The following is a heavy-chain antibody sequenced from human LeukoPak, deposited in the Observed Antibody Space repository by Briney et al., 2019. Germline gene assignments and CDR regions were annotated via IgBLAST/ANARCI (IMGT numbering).Heavy chain of an antibody. CDR1: GFTFSSYW. Sequence: GGSLRLSCAASGFTFSSYWMHWVRQAPGKGLVWVSRINSDGSSTNYADSVKGRITISRDNAKNTLYLQMNSLRAEDTAVYYCARELSHYYYYGMDVWGQGTTVTVSS. V-gene: IGHV3-74*01. CDR3: ARELSHYYYYGMDV. J-gene: IGHJ6*02. CDR2: INSDGSST. D-gene: IGHD2-2*01.